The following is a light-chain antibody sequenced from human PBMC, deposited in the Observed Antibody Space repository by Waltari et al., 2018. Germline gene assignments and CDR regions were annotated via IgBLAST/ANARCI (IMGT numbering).Light chain of an antibody. V-gene: IGKV1-33*01. CDR2: DVY. CDR3: QQYDDLPRT. CDR1: QDIHNF. Sequence: DIQMTQSPSSLSASVGDRVTITCQASQDIHNFLNWYQHKPGEAPKLLIYDVYNLEAGVPSRFSGSGSATDFTLTISSVQPEDIATYYCQQYDDLPRTFGQGTKLEI. J-gene: IGKJ2*01.